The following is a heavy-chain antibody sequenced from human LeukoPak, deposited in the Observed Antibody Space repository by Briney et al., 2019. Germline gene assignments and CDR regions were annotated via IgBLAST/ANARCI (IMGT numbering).Heavy chain of an antibody. Sequence: GGSLRLSCAASGFTVSDYYMGWIRLAPGTGRGWVSYISSSGSTIYYADSVKGRFTISRDNAKNSLYLQMNSLRAEDTAVYYCASDGGPPDYNDIWGQGTMVTVSS. D-gene: IGHD2-15*01. CDR1: GFTVSDYY. CDR3: ASDGGPPDYNDI. J-gene: IGHJ3*02. V-gene: IGHV3-11*01. CDR2: ISSSGSTI.